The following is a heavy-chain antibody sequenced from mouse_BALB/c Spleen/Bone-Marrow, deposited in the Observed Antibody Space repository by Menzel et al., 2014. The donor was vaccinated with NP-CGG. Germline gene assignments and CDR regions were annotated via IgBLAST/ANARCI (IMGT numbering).Heavy chain of an antibody. CDR3: ARSYGNYDAMDF. CDR2: IDPSDSES. Sequence: QVQLQQSGAELVKPGAPVKLSCKASGYTFTTYWMNWVKQRPGRGLEWIGKIDPSDSESHYSQKFKDKATLTVDKSSSTAYIQLNSLTSEDSAVYFCARSYGNYDAMDFWCQGTSVTVSS. D-gene: IGHD2-10*02. CDR1: GYTFTTYW. J-gene: IGHJ4*01. V-gene: IGHV1-69*02.